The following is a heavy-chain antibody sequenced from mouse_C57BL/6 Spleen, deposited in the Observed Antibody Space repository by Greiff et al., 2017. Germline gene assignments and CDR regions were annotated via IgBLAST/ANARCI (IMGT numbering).Heavy chain of an antibody. J-gene: IGHJ3*01. CDR1: GYTFTSYW. V-gene: IGHV1-50*01. Sequence: QVQLKQPGAELVKPGASVKLSCKASGYTFTSYWMQWVKQRPGQGLEWIGEIYPSDSYTNYNQKFKGKATLTVDTSSSTAYMQLSSLTAEDSAVYYCARKVQAWFAYWGQGTLVTVSA. CDR3: ARKVQAWFAY. CDR2: IYPSDSYT. D-gene: IGHD2-14*01.